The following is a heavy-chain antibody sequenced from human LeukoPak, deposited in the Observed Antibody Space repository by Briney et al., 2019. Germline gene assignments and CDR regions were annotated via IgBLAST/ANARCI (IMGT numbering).Heavy chain of an antibody. D-gene: IGHD5-12*01. J-gene: IGHJ4*01. CDR1: ALNLINYT. CDR3: ARDHRYAFDN. Sequence: GGSRKPSVQAPALNLINYTINWSRQPPGKGLEWISYIGISSGNTKYADSVKGRFTISRDKARNSLYLQMNSLRVEDTAMYYCARDHRYAFDNWGHGTLVTVSS. V-gene: IGHV3-48*01. CDR2: IGISSGNT.